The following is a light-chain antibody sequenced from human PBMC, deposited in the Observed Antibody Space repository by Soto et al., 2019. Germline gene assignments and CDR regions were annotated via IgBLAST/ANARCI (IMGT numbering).Light chain of an antibody. Sequence: QSALTQPASVSGSPGQSITISCSGSSSDVGGYVYVSWYQQHPGKAPKLMIYEVSNRPSGISNRFSGSKSGNTASLTISGPQPEDEADYYCSSYTTSNYVFGTGTKVTVL. CDR1: SSDVGGYVY. CDR2: EVS. CDR3: SSYTTSNYV. J-gene: IGLJ1*01. V-gene: IGLV2-14*01.